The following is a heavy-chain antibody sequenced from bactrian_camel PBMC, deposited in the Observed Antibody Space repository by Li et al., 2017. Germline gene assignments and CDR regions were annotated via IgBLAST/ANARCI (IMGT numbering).Heavy chain of an antibody. CDR1: GYQFMSCG. D-gene: IGHD5*01. CDR2: VRGNGTP. Sequence: HVQLVESGGGLVQPGGSLRLSCAASGYQFMSCGVGWFRQAPGKERELVAGVRGNGTPNYAPSVKGRFTVSRDNGKNTVYLQMNSLKPEDTAMYYCAADRVYGGCRGTTSTAFRYWGQGTQVTVS. V-gene: IGHV3S53*01. J-gene: IGHJ6*01. CDR3: AADRVYGGCRGTTSTAFRY.